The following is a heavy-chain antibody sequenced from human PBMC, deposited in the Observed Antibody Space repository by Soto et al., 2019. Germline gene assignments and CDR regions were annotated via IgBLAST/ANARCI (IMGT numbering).Heavy chain of an antibody. V-gene: IGHV5-51*01. CDR1: GYSVTSYW. Sequence: PGESLKISCKGSGYSVTSYWIGWVRQMPGKGLEWMGIIYPGDSDTRYSPSFQGQVTISADKSISTAYLQWSSLKASDTAMYYFARYAVVTAIPPFDYWDPGTLLTVSS. CDR2: IYPGDSDT. D-gene: IGHD2-21*02. CDR3: ARYAVVTAIPPFDY. J-gene: IGHJ4*02.